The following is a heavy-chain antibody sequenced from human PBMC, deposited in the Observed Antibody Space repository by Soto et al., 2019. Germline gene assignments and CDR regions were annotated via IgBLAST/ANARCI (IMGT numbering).Heavy chain of an antibody. D-gene: IGHD6-13*01. Sequence: SETLSLTCTVSGGSFRSVDYYWGWIRQPPNKGLEWIGSMHYSGSTFYNPSLKSRVTISVDTSKNQFSLKLTSVTAADTAVYYCARPGYSSSWYWFDRWGQGTLVTVSS. J-gene: IGHJ5*02. V-gene: IGHV4-39*01. CDR1: GGSFRSVDYY. CDR3: ARPGYSSSWYWFDR. CDR2: MHYSGST.